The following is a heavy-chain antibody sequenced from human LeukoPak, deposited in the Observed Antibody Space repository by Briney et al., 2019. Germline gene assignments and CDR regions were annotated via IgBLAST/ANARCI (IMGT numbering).Heavy chain of an antibody. D-gene: IGHD3-9*01. CDR1: GGSISSYY. CDR3: ARVGGETYYDILTGYRTDYYYMDI. V-gene: IGHV4-59*01. J-gene: IGHJ6*03. Sequence: SETLSLTCTVSGGSISSYYWSWIRQPPGKGLEWIGYIFYSGSTNYNPSLKSRVTISVDTSKNQFSLKLRSVTAADTAVYYCARVGGETYYDILTGYRTDYYYMDIWGKGTTVTVSS. CDR2: IFYSGST.